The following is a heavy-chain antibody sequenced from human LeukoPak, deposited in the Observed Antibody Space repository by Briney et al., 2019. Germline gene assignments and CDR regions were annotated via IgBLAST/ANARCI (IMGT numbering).Heavy chain of an antibody. CDR1: GGSISSGGYY. Sequence: SETLSLTCTVSGGSISSGGYYWSWLRQHPGKGLEWIGYIYYSERLCYNPAVKSRDTISVDTSKNQFSLKLSSVRGPDTAVYYWAREGVPAAISARVGAFDIWGQGTMVSVSS. CDR2: IYYSERL. J-gene: IGHJ3*02. CDR3: AREGVPAAISARVGAFDI. V-gene: IGHV4-31*03. D-gene: IGHD2-2*02.